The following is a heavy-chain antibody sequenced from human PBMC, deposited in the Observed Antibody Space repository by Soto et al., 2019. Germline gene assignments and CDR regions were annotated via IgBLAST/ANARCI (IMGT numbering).Heavy chain of an antibody. D-gene: IGHD2-15*01. CDR1: GFTFRSFW. CDR2: VKQDGSEK. J-gene: IGHJ4*02. CDR3: ASWSGVAVRGDFDY. V-gene: IGHV3-7*03. Sequence: EVQLVESGGGLVQPGGSLRLSCAASGFTFRSFWMSWVRQAPGKGLEWVAMVKQDGSEKYYVGSVKGRFTISRDNAKNSLNLQMNSLRAEATAVYYCASWSGVAVRGDFDYWGQGALVTVSS.